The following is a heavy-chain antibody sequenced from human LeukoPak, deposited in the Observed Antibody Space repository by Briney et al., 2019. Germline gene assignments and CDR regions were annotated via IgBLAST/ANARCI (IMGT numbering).Heavy chain of an antibody. CDR2: IYPDDSDT. CDR3: ARLDSSGYYVYYFDY. J-gene: IGHJ4*02. Sequence: PGESLKISCKGSGYSFTSYWIGWVRQMPGKGLEWMGIIYPDDSDTRYSPSFQGQVTISADKSISTAYLQWSSLKASDTAMYYCARLDSSGYYVYYFDYWGQGTLVTVSS. CDR1: GYSFTSYW. D-gene: IGHD3-22*01. V-gene: IGHV5-51*01.